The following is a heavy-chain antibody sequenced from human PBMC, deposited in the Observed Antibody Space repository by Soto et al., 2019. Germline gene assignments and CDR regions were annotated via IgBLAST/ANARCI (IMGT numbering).Heavy chain of an antibody. V-gene: IGHV3-48*02. CDR3: TRDQELATTSGYFYSLDV. Sequence: LTCVASGFSFSAYGVSWVRRAPGKGLEWVSYISGSSKTIYYADSVTGRFTISRDNAKNSLYLQMNSLRHEDTALYYCTRDQELATTSGYFYSLDVWGQGTTVTVSS. J-gene: IGHJ6*02. D-gene: IGHD5-12*01. CDR1: GFSFSAYG. CDR2: ISGSSKTI.